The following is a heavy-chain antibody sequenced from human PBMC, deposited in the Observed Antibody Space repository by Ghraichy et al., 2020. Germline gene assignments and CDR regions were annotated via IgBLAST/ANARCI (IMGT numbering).Heavy chain of an antibody. D-gene: IGHD2-15*01. J-gene: IGHJ6*02. Sequence: LTCTVSGGSISSYYWSWIRQPPGKGLEWIGYIYYSGSTNYNPSLKSRVTISVDTSKNQFSLKLSSVTAADTAVYYCARQRGCSGGSCYSSWYYYYGMDVWGQGTTVTVSS. CDR3: ARQRGCSGGSCYSSWYYYYGMDV. CDR2: IYYSGST. V-gene: IGHV4-59*01. CDR1: GGSISSYY.